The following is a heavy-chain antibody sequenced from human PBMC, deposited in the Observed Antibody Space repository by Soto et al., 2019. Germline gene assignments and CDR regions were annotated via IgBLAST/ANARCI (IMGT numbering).Heavy chain of an antibody. J-gene: IGHJ4*02. CDR3: ARDLSLPGIAVAGYYFDY. CDR2: ISAYNGNT. Sequence: ASVKVSCKASGYTFTSYGISWVRQAPGQGLEWMGWISAYNGNTNYAQKLQGRVTMTTDTSTSTAYMELRSLRSDDTAVYYCARDLSLPGIAVAGYYFDYWGQGTLVTVSS. V-gene: IGHV1-18*01. D-gene: IGHD6-19*01. CDR1: GYTFTSYG.